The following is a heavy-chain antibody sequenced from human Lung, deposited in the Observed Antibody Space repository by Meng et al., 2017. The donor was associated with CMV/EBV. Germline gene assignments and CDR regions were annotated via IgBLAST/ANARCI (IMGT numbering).Heavy chain of an antibody. D-gene: IGHD2-8*01. Sequence: GGSLRLXXAAAGFTFSVHAMSWVRQAPGKGLKWVSTIGSPGDTVYADSVRGRFTISRDNSKNTHNLRMNSLRTEDTAVYYCAKNDTTGNGVYDGIDVWGQGXMVTVSS. V-gene: IGHV3-23*01. CDR3: AKNDTTGNGVYDGIDV. CDR1: GFTFSVHA. J-gene: IGHJ3*01. CDR2: IGSPGDT.